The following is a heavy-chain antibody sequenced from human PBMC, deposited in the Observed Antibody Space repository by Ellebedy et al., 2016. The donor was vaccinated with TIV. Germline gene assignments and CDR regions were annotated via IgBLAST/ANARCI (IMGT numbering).Heavy chain of an antibody. CDR1: GASINSGGFY. V-gene: IGHV4-61*02. Sequence: SETLSLXCTVSGASINSGGFYWSWIRQPAGEGLEWMGRIFMSGTTTYNPSLKSRLTMSIDTSKTQFSLTLHSVTAADVAVYFCARLKQSRDRSHWYFDLWGRGTLVTVSS. D-gene: IGHD1-14*01. CDR2: IFMSGTT. CDR3: ARLKQSRDRSHWYFDL. J-gene: IGHJ2*01.